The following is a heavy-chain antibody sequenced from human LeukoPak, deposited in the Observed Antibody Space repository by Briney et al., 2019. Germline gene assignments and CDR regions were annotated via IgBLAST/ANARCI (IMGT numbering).Heavy chain of an antibody. CDR1: GFTFSSYG. CDR2: IWYDGSNK. J-gene: IGHJ4*02. CDR3: ARGGGSGSFDY. V-gene: IGHV3-33*01. D-gene: IGHD3-10*01. Sequence: GSLRLSCAASGFTFSSYGMHWVRQAPGKGLEWVAVIWYDGSNKYYADSVKGRFTISRDNSKNTLYLQMNSLRAEDTAVYYCARGGGSGSFDYWGQGTLVTVSS.